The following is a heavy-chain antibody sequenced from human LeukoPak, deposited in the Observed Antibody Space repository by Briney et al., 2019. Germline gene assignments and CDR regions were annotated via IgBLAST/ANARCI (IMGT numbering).Heavy chain of an antibody. CDR1: GYTFTSYD. J-gene: IGHJ4*02. D-gene: IGHD3-10*01. CDR3: TRETLVYGSGRTYYFDY. V-gene: IGHV1-8*03. Sequence: WASVKVSCKASGYTFTSYDINWVRQATGQGLEWMGWMNPNSGNTGYAQKFQGRGTITRNTSISTAYMELSSLRSEDTAVYYCTRETLVYGSGRTYYFDYWGQGTLVTVSS. CDR2: MNPNSGNT.